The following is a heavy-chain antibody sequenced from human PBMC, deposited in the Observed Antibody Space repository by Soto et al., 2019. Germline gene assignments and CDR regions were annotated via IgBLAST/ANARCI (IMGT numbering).Heavy chain of an antibody. CDR1: GGSISSYY. D-gene: IGHD6-19*01. J-gene: IGHJ4*02. V-gene: IGHV4-59*01. CDR2: IYYSGST. Sequence: QVQLQESGPGLVKPSETLSLTCTVSGGSISSYYWSWIGQPPGKGLEWIRYIYYSGSTNYNPSLNSRVTITVDTSKNQFSLKLSSVTAADTDVDYCSRGALADLFDYWGQGTLVTVSS. CDR3: SRGALADLFDY.